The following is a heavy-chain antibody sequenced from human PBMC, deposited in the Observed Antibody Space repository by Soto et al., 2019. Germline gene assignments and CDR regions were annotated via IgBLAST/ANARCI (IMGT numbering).Heavy chain of an antibody. D-gene: IGHD6-13*01. CDR3: ARDRSYGSSWYYHFDY. V-gene: IGHV3-48*02. Sequence: EVQLVESGGGLVQPGGSLRPSFAPPGFTLNGYAMNWVRKAPGKGLEWVSYISSSSANIHYADSVEGRFTVSRDNAKNSLYLQMNSLRDEDTAVYYCARDRSYGSSWYYHFDYWGQGTLVTVSS. CDR1: GFTLNGYA. CDR2: ISSSSANI. J-gene: IGHJ4*02.